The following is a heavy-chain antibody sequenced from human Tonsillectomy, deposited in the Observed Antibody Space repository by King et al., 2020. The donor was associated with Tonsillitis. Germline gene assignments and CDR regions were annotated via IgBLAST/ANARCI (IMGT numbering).Heavy chain of an antibody. Sequence: QLVQSGAEVKKPGASVKVSCKASGYTFTGYYIHWVRQAPGQGLEWMGWINVNSGGTNYALKFQGRVSMTRDTSINTAYMELSRLRSDDTAVFYGARWIHGHCSGGSCYDGDDWGQGTLVTVSS. J-gene: IGHJ4*02. CDR1: GYTFTGYY. CDR2: INVNSGGT. CDR3: ARWIHGHCSGGSCYDGDD. D-gene: IGHD2-15*01. V-gene: IGHV1-2*02.